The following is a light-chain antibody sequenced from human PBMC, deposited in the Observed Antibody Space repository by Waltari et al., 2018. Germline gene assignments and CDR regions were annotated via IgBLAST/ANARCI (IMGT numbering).Light chain of an antibody. V-gene: IGLV3-1*01. J-gene: IGLJ2*01. CDR1: KLGEKY. CDR2: QET. Sequence: SYELTQPPSVSVSPGQTASITCSGDKLGEKYACWYQQKPGQSPVLVIKQETTLPSGSPERFSGSNSGNTATLTISGTQAMDGADYYCQAWDSSTVVFGGGTKLTVL. CDR3: QAWDSSTVV.